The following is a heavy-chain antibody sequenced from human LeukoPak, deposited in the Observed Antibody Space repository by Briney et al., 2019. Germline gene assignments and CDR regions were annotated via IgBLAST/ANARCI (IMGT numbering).Heavy chain of an antibody. CDR1: GFTFSSYA. V-gene: IGHV3-30*01. CDR3: ARVAAASYYYYMDV. D-gene: IGHD6-13*01. Sequence: PTGGSLRLSCAASGFTFSSYAMHWVRQAPGKGLEWVAVISYDGSNKYYADSVKGRFTISRDNSKNTLYLQMNSLRAEDTAVYYCARVAAASYYYYMDVWGKGTTVTVSS. J-gene: IGHJ6*03. CDR2: ISYDGSNK.